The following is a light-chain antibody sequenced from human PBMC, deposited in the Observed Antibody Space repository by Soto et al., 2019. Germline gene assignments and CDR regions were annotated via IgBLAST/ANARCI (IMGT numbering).Light chain of an antibody. V-gene: IGKV3-20*01. CDR3: QQYGNSPVS. Sequence: EIGLTQSPGTLSLSPGERATLSCRASQSVSSNYVAWYQQKPGQAPRLLIKGASSRVTGVPDRFSGRGSGTDFTLIISRLAPEDFGVYYCQQYGNSPVSFGPGTKVEIK. CDR2: GAS. J-gene: IGKJ3*01. CDR1: QSVSSNY.